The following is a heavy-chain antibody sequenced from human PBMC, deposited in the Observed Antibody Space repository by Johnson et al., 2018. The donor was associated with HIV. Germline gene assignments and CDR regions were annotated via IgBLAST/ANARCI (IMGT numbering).Heavy chain of an antibody. D-gene: IGHD3-22*01. Sequence: QVQLVESGGGVVQPGRSLRLSCAASGFTFRSYGMHWVRQAPGKGLEWVAVIWYDGLNKYYADSVKGRFTISRDNSKNTLYLQMNSLRAEDTAVHYCAKVRYYDRDAFDIWGPGTLVTVSP. J-gene: IGHJ3*02. CDR3: AKVRYYDRDAFDI. V-gene: IGHV3-33*06. CDR2: IWYDGLNK. CDR1: GFTFRSYG.